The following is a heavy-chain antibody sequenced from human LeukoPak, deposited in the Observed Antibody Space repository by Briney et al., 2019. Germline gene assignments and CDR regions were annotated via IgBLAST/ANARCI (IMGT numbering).Heavy chain of an antibody. CDR3: ARAVAGDDAFDT. J-gene: IGHJ3*02. CDR2: IYYSGST. Sequence: SETLSLTCTVSGGSISSSSYYWGWIRQPPGKGLEWIGSIYYSGSTYYNPALKSRVTISVDTSKNQFSLKLSSVTAADTAVYYCARAVAGDDAFDTWGQGTMVTVSS. D-gene: IGHD6-19*01. CDR1: GGSISSSSYY. V-gene: IGHV4-39*07.